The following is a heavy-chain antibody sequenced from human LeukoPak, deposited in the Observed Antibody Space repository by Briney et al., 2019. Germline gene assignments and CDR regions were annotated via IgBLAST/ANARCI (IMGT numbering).Heavy chain of an antibody. D-gene: IGHD5-18*01. CDR2: INHSGST. CDR3: ARLGYSYGNY. V-gene: IGHV4-34*01. CDR1: GGSFSGYY. J-gene: IGHJ4*02. Sequence: SETLSLTCAVYGGSFSGYYWSWIRQPPGKGLEWIGEINHSGSTNYNPSLKSRVTISVDTSKNQFSLKLSSVTAADTAVYYCARLGYSYGNYWGQGTLVTVSS.